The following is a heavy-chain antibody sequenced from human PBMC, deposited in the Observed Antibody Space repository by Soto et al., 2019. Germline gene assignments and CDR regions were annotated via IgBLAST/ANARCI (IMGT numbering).Heavy chain of an antibody. CDR1: GYTFTHHD. V-gene: IGHV1-8*01. D-gene: IGHD6-25*01. J-gene: IGHJ4*02. CDR2: MNPNSGNT. CDR3: ARGPRIGTRSGCPYCFDY. Sequence: ASVKVFCKASGYTFTHHDINWERHATGHGLEWMGWMNPNSGNTGYAQKLQRRVSMTRSTSVSTASMQLSSLRSHDRPVYYCARGPRIGTRSGCPYCFDYWGQGTLVTVSS.